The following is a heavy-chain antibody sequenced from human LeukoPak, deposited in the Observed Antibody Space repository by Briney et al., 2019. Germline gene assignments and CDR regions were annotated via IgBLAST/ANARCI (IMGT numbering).Heavy chain of an antibody. J-gene: IGHJ4*02. CDR1: GGSFSGYY. D-gene: IGHD4-4*01. CDR3: ARHDYSNYLFCDY. Sequence: PSETLSLTCAVYGGSFSGYYWSWIRQPPGKGLEWIGYIYYSGSTNYNPSLKSRVTISVDTSKNQFSLKLSSVTAADTAVYYCARHDYSNYLFCDYWGQGTLVTVSS. V-gene: IGHV4-59*08. CDR2: IYYSGST.